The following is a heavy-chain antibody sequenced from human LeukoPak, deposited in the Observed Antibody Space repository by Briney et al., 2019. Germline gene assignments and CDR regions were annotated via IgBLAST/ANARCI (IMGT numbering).Heavy chain of an antibody. CDR1: GGSISSYY. CDR2: IYYSGST. J-gene: IGHJ4*02. D-gene: IGHD3-22*01. V-gene: IGHV4-59*01. CDR3: ARDEGGSSGYTYYFDY. Sequence: SETLSLTCAVSGGSISSYYWGWIRQPPGKGLEWIGYIYYSGSTNYNPSLKSRVTISVDTSKNQFSLKLSSVTAADTAVYYCARDEGGSSGYTYYFDYWGQGTLVTVSS.